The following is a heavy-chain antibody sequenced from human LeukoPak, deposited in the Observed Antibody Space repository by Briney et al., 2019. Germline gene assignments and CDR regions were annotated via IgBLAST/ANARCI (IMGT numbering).Heavy chain of an antibody. CDR1: GYSFTNYW. CDR2: IYPGDSDT. Sequence: GESLKTSWKGSGYSFTNYWIGWVRQMPGKGQEWVGIIYPGDSDTRHSPSFQGQVTISADKSISTAYLQWSSLKASDTAMYYCARRGDGYNLNYMDVWGKGTTVTVSS. D-gene: IGHD5-24*01. CDR3: ARRGDGYNLNYMDV. J-gene: IGHJ6*03. V-gene: IGHV5-51*01.